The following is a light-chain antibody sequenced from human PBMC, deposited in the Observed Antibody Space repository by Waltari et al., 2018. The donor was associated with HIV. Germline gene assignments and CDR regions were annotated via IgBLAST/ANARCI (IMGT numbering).Light chain of an antibody. CDR3: QSYDITNSNWV. V-gene: IGLV6-57*03. Sequence: FLLAQPHSVSASPGKTVTISCTQRSGSIATNNVQWNQQRPGGAPTTVIFENDQRPSGVPARFSGSIDRSSNSASLIISGLQTEDEADYYCQSYDITNSNWVFGGGTKLTVL. CDR2: END. J-gene: IGLJ3*02. CDR1: SGSIATNN.